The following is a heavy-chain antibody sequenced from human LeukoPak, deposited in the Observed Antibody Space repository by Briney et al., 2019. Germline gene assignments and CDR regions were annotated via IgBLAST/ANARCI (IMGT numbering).Heavy chain of an antibody. CDR3: ARDHTETSSLNFRNYYYYGMDI. J-gene: IGHJ6*02. V-gene: IGHV4-31*03. Sequence: PSQTLSLTCTVSGGSIRSGDYSWNWIRQHPGKGLEWIGYIYYSGSTYYNPSLTSRVTMSVDTSKNQFSLKLSSVTAADTAIYYCARDHTETSSLNFRNYYYYGMDIWGQGTTVIVSS. CDR2: IYYSGST. CDR1: GGSIRSGDYS. D-gene: IGHD4-11*01.